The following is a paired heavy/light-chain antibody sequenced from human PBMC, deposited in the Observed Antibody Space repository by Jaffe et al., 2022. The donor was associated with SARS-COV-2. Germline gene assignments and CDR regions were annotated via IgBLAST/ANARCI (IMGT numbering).Heavy chain of an antibody. V-gene: IGHV3-30*18. Sequence: QVQLVESGGGVVQPGRSLRLSCAASGFTFSSYGMYWVRQAPGKGLEWVAVILYDGSNKYYADSVKGRFTISRDNSKNTLYLQMNSLRAEDTAMYYCAKAGRDGYYAGGLPYFYFGMDVWGPGTTVTVSS. CDR3: AKAGRDGYYAGGLPYFYFGMDV. CDR2: ILYDGSNK. CDR1: GFTFSSYG. J-gene: IGHJ6*02. D-gene: IGHD4-17*01.
Light chain of an antibody. CDR1: QSISSY. V-gene: IGKV1-39*01. J-gene: IGKJ2*01. Sequence: DIQMTQSPSSLSASLGDRVTITCRATQSISSYLNWYQQRPGRAPKLLIYSASSLQSGVPSRFSGRGSGTEFTLTISSLQPEDFAIYYCQQSFSTPNTFGPGTKLEIK. CDR3: QQSFSTPNT. CDR2: SAS.